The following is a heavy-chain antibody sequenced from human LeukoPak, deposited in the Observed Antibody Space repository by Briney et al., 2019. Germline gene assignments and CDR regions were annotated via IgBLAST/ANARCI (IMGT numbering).Heavy chain of an antibody. CDR2: INHSGST. J-gene: IGHJ4*02. V-gene: IGHV4-34*01. Sequence: SETLSLTCAVSGGSFSGYYWSWIRQPPGKGLEWIGEINHSGSTNYNPSLKSRVTISVDTSKNQFSLKLSSVTAADTAVYYCARGMQQWLVRRYFEDWGQGTLVTVAS. D-gene: IGHD6-19*01. CDR1: GGSFSGYY. CDR3: ARGMQQWLVRRYFED.